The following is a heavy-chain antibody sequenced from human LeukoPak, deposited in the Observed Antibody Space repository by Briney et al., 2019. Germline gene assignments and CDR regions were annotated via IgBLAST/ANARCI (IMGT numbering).Heavy chain of an antibody. CDR1: GGTFSSYA. CDR3: ARGTYYGDKRGRLNWFDP. Sequence: GASVKVSCKASGGTFSSYAINWVRQAPGQGLEWMGGIISDSGTTNYAQNFQGRVTITTDESTSTAYMELSSLRSEDTAVYYCARGTYYGDKRGRLNWFDPWGQGTLVTVSS. J-gene: IGHJ5*02. V-gene: IGHV1-69*05. D-gene: IGHD4-17*01. CDR2: IISDSGTT.